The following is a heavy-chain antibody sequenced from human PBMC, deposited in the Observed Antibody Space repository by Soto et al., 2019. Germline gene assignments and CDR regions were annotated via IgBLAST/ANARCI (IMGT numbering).Heavy chain of an antibody. CDR1: GGSISSYY. V-gene: IGHV4-59*01. CDR3: ARALGVGATTSYYYGMDV. J-gene: IGHJ6*02. D-gene: IGHD1-26*01. CDR2: IYYSGST. Sequence: PSETLSLTCTVSGGSISSYYWSWIRQPPGKGLEWIGYIYYSGSTNYNPSLKSRVTISVDTSKNQFSLKLSSVTAADTAVYYCARALGVGATTSYYYGMDVWGQGTTVTVSS.